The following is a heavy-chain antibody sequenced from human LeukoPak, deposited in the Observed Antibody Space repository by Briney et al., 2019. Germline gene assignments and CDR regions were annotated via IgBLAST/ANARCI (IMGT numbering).Heavy chain of an antibody. D-gene: IGHD6-19*01. J-gene: IGHJ4*02. Sequence: GGSLSLSCAASGFTFSIYAMSWVRLAPGKGLEWVSTINDGGGDTYYADSVRGRFTISRDNSEGTLFLQMNSLRAEDTAMYYCGGYISGFYDYWGQGTLVTVSS. V-gene: IGHV3-23*01. CDR2: INDGGGDT. CDR1: GFTFSIYA. CDR3: GGYISGFYDY.